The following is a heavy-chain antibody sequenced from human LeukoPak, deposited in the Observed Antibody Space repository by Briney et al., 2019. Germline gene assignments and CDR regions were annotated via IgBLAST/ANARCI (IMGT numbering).Heavy chain of an antibody. CDR1: GYTFTSYG. V-gene: IGHV1-18*01. D-gene: IGHD3-3*01. Sequence: ASVKVSCKASGYTFTSYGISWVRQAPGQGLEWMGWISAYNGNTNYAQKLQGRVTMTTDTSTSTAYMELRSLRSDDTAVYYCARILLPSITTFGVADDYYYYMDVWGKGTTVTVSS. CDR2: ISAYNGNT. CDR3: ARILLPSITTFGVADDYYYYMDV. J-gene: IGHJ6*03.